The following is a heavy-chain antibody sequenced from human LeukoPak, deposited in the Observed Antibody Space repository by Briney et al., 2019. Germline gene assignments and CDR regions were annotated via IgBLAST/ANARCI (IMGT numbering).Heavy chain of an antibody. CDR2: ISYDGNNE. J-gene: IGHJ4*02. CDR1: GFTLSGVD. V-gene: IGHV3-30*03. D-gene: IGHD1-14*01. CDR3: ARDHRDAFDY. Sequence: GGSLRLSCAASGFTLSGVDLHWVRQAPGKGLEWVAFISYDGNNEYYADSVKGRFAISRGNSKNTLYLQMNSLRAEDTAVYYCARDHRDAFDYWGQGTLVTVSS.